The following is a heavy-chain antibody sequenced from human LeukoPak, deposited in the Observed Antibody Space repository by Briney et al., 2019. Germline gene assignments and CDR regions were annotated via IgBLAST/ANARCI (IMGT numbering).Heavy chain of an antibody. CDR3: ARDGGHSDYYDSSGFYPPYNWFDH. CDR2: INAGNGNT. D-gene: IGHD3-22*01. CDR1: GYTFTSYA. Sequence: GASVKVSCKASGYTFTSYAIHWVRQAPGQRLEWMGWINAGNGNTKYSQKFQGRVTITRDTSASTAYMELSSLRSEDKAVYYCARDGGHSDYYDSSGFYPPYNWFDHWGQGTLVTVSS. V-gene: IGHV1-3*01. J-gene: IGHJ5*02.